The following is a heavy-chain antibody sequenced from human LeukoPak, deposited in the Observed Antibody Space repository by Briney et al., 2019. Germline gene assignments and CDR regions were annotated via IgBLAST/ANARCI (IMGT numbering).Heavy chain of an antibody. J-gene: IGHJ4*02. V-gene: IGHV4-39*07. CDR1: GGSISSSSYY. D-gene: IGHD3-22*01. CDR3: ASQTYYYDSSGYYFYY. CDR2: IYYSGST. Sequence: SETLSLTCTVSGGSISSSSYYWGWIRQPPGKGLEWIGSIYYSGSTYYNPSLKSRVTISVDTSKNQFSLKLSSVTAADTAVYYCASQTYYYDSSGYYFYYWGQGTLVTVSA.